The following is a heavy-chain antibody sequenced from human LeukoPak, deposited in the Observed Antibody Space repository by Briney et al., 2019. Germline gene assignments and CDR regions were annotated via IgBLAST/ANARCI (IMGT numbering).Heavy chain of an antibody. D-gene: IGHD5-18*01. CDR2: ISSSSSTI. CDR3: ARDEGTAMTRPGFDY. Sequence: GGSLRLSCAASGFTFSSYSMNWVRQAPGKGLEWVSYISSSSSTIYYADSVKGRFTISRDNAKNPLYLRMNSLRAEDTAVYYCARDEGTAMTRPGFDYWGQGTLVTVSS. V-gene: IGHV3-48*01. CDR1: GFTFSSYS. J-gene: IGHJ4*02.